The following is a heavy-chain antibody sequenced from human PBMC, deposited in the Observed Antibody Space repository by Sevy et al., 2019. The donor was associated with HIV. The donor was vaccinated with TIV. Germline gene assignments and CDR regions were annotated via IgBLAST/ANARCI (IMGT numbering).Heavy chain of an antibody. Sequence: GGSLRLSCAASGFTFSKYSMSWVRQPPGKGLEWVSTLFFGCGEINYADSVKGRFTISSDNSKSSVYLQMNNLRPEDKAVYYCAREGCTKPHDYWGQGTLVTVSS. J-gene: IGHJ4*02. CDR3: AREGCTKPHDY. D-gene: IGHD2-8*01. CDR1: GFTFSKYS. V-gene: IGHV3-23*01. CDR2: LFFGCGEI.